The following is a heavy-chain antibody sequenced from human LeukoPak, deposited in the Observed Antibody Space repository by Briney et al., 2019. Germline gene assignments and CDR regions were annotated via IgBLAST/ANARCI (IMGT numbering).Heavy chain of an antibody. V-gene: IGHV3-64*01. D-gene: IGHD1-14*01. CDR2: ISSNGGST. CDR1: GFTFSSYS. J-gene: IGHJ3*02. Sequence: GGSLRLSCAASGFTFSSYSMHWVRQAPGKGLEYVSAISSNGGSTYYANSVKGRFTISRDNSKNTLYLQMGSLRGEDLAVYYCARVKVSGAFDIWGQGTMVTVSS. CDR3: ARVKVSGAFDI.